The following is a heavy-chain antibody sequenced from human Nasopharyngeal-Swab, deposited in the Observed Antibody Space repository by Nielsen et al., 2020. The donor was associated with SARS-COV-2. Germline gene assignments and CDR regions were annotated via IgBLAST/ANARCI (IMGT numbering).Heavy chain of an antibody. CDR1: GFTFSSYS. CDR2: ISSSSSYI. Sequence: GGSLRLSCAASGFTFSSYSMNWVRQAPGKGLEWVSSISSSSSYIYYADSVEGRFTISRDNAKNSLYLQMNSLRAEDTAVYYCARDMVLPYSSSWYVYYYYMDVWGKGTTVTVSS. CDR3: ARDMVLPYSSSWYVYYYYMDV. J-gene: IGHJ6*03. V-gene: IGHV3-21*01. D-gene: IGHD6-13*01.